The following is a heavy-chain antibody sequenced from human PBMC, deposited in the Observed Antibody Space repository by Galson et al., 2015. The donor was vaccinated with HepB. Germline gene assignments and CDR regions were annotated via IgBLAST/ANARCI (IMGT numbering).Heavy chain of an antibody. V-gene: IGHV7-4-1*02. CDR1: GSTFTNYA. Sequence: SVKVSCKASGSTFTNYAMNWVRQAPGQGLEWMGWINTNTGNPTYAQGFTGQFVFSLDTSVSTASLQISGLKAEDTAVYYCARGSEQQLATYYYYGMDVWGQGTTVTVSS. CDR3: ARGSEQQLATYYYYGMDV. J-gene: IGHJ6*02. CDR2: INTNTGNP. D-gene: IGHD6-13*01.